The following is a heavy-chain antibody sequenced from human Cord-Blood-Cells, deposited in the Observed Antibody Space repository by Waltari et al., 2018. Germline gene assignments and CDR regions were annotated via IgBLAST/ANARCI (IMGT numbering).Heavy chain of an antibody. D-gene: IGHD1-26*01. CDR2: IYTSGST. CDR3: ARRPWEYAFDI. CDR1: GGDISRGRHY. V-gene: IGHV4-61*09. Sequence: QVQLQESGPGLVKPSQTLSLTCTVAGGDISRGRHYWSGIRPPAGKGLEWIGYIYTSGSTNYNPSLKSRVTISVDTSKNQFSLKLSSVTAADTAVYYCARRPWEYAFDIWGQGTMVTVSS. J-gene: IGHJ3*02.